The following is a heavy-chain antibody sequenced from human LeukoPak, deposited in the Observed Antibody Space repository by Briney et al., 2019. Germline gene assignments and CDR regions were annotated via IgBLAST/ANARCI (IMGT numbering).Heavy chain of an antibody. J-gene: IGHJ2*01. CDR1: GGSISSSSYY. Sequence: KPSETLSLTCTVSGGSISSSSYYWGWIRQPPGKGLEWIGTIYYSGSTYYNPSLKSRVTISVDTSKNQFSLKLSSVAAADTAVYYCARLELIHRYFDLWGRGTLVTVSS. V-gene: IGHV4-39*01. D-gene: IGHD1-7*01. CDR2: IYYSGST. CDR3: ARLELIHRYFDL.